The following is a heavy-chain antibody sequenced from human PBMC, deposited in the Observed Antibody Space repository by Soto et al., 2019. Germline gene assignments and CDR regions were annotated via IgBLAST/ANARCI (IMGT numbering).Heavy chain of an antibody. CDR3: AREDCSSTSCAHKDY. D-gene: IGHD2-2*01. CDR1: GGSISSSSYY. J-gene: IGHJ4*02. CDR2: IYYSGST. V-gene: IGHV4-39*02. Sequence: SETLSLTCTVSGGSISSSSYYWGRIRQPPGKGLEWIGSIYYSGSTYYNPSLKSRVTISVDTYKNQFSLKPSSVTAADTAVYYCAREDCSSTSCAHKDYWGQVTQVTVSS.